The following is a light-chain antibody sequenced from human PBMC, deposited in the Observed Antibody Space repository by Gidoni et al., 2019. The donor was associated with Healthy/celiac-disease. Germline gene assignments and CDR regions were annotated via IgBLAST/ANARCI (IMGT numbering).Light chain of an antibody. CDR2: EGS. V-gene: IGLV2-23*01. J-gene: IGLJ1*01. CDR1: SSAVGSYNL. CDR3: CSYAGSSFDV. Sequence: QSALTQPASVSGSPGQSITISCTGTSSAVGSYNLVSCYQQHPGKAPKLMIDEGSKRPSGVSNRFSGSKSGNTASLTISGLQAEDEADYYCCSYAGSSFDVFGTGTKVTVL.